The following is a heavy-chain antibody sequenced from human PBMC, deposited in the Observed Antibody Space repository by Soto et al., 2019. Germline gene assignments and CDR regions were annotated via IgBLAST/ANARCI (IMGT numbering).Heavy chain of an antibody. Sequence: QVQLVQSGAEVKKPGSSVKVSCKASGGTFSSYAISWVRQAPGQGLEWMGGIIPIFGTANYAQKFQGKVTITADKSTSKPSMELSSLCSEDTAVYYCARGRAGFLHGNSNYYGMDVWGQGTTVTVS. CDR1: GGTFSSYA. D-gene: IGHD1-7*01. CDR2: IIPIFGTA. V-gene: IGHV1-69*06. J-gene: IGHJ6*02. CDR3: ARGRAGFLHGNSNYYGMDV.